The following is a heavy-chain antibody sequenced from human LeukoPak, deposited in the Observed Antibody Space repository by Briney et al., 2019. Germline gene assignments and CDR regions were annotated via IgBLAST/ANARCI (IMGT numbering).Heavy chain of an antibody. CDR1: GFTFDDYA. Sequence: PGGSLRLSCAASGFTFDDYAMHWVRQAPGKGLEWVSLISGDGGSTYYADSVKGRFTISRDNSKNSLYLQMNSLRTEDTALYYCAKAGCGGDCYYYYYYGMDVWGQGTTVTVSS. J-gene: IGHJ6*02. CDR2: ISGDGGST. V-gene: IGHV3-43*02. CDR3: AKAGCGGDCYYYYYYGMDV. D-gene: IGHD2-21*02.